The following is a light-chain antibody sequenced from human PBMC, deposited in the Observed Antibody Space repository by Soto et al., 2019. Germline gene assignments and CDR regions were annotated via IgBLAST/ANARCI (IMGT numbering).Light chain of an antibody. J-gene: IGKJ2*02. CDR3: QQYNNWPPLMCT. Sequence: EIVMTQSPATLSVSPGDRATLSCRASQSVSSNLAWYQQKPGRAPRLLIYGASTRAAGIPARFSGSASGTEFTLTISTLQSEDFAVYYCQQYNNWPPLMCTFGQGTKREIK. CDR1: QSVSSN. CDR2: GAS. V-gene: IGKV3-15*01.